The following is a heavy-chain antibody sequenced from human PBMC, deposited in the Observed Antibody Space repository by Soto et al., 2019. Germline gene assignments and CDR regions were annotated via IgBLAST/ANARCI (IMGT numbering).Heavy chain of an antibody. CDR2: VFSSGTT. CDR3: ARDISASDGDY. Sequence: SETLSLTCTVSGDSITSYYWTWIRQAAGKRLECIGRVFSSGTTNYNPSLKSRVTISIDTSKNQFSLRLTSVTAADTAIYYCARDISASDGDYWGQGTLVTVSS. D-gene: IGHD2-21*01. CDR1: GDSITSYY. V-gene: IGHV4-4*07. J-gene: IGHJ4*02.